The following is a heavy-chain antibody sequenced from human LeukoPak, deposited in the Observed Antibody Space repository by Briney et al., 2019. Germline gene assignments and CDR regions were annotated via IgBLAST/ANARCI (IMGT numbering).Heavy chain of an antibody. J-gene: IGHJ4*02. D-gene: IGHD6-19*01. CDR2: IYYSGST. V-gene: IGHV4-39*07. Sequence: SETLSLTCTVSDDSISSSSYYWGWIRQPPGKGLEWIGSIYYSGSTYYNPSLKSRVTISVDTSKNQFSLKLSSVTAADTAVYYCARVHSSGWYKDYFDYWGQGTLVTVSS. CDR3: ARVHSSGWYKDYFDY. CDR1: DDSISSSSYY.